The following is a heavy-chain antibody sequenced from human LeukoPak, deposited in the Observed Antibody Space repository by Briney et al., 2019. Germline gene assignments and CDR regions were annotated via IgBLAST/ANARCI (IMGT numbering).Heavy chain of an antibody. V-gene: IGHV3-9*01. D-gene: IGHD1-26*01. CDR1: GFTFDDYA. Sequence: GGSLRLSCAASGFTFDDYAMPWVRQAPGKGLEGVSGISWSSGSIGYADSVKGRFTISRDNAKNSLYLQMNTLRAEDTALYYCAKDIGGSYHYSPDYWGQGILVTVST. CDR3: AKDIGGSYHYSPDY. CDR2: ISWSSGSI. J-gene: IGHJ4*02.